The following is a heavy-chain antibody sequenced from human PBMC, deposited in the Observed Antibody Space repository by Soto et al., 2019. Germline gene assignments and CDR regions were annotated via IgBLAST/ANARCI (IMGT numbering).Heavy chain of an antibody. Sequence: QVQLQESGPGLVKPSETLSLTCTVSGGSISGYXXSXIRQFPGKGLEWIGYIYYSGTTNYNPSLKSRVTISVDTSKNQXSLKLTSVTAADTAVYYCARDEFRGDALDIWGQGTMVTVSS. J-gene: IGHJ3*02. V-gene: IGHV4-59*01. D-gene: IGHD3-10*01. CDR2: IYYSGTT. CDR3: ARDEFRGDALDI. CDR1: GGSISGYX.